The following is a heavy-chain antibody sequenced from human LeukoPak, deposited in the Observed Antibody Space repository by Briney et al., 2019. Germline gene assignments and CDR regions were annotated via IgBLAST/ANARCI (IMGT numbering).Heavy chain of an antibody. V-gene: IGHV4-34*01. CDR3: ARVGIVRDYYDSSGGSNNWFDP. CDR1: GGSFSGYY. CDR2: INHSGST. D-gene: IGHD3-22*01. Sequence: SETLSLTCAVYGGSFSGYYWSWIRQPPGKGLEWIGEINHSGSTYYNPSLKSRVTISVDTSKNQFSLKLSSVTAADTAVYYCARVGIVRDYYDSSGGSNNWFDPWGQGTLVTVSS. J-gene: IGHJ5*02.